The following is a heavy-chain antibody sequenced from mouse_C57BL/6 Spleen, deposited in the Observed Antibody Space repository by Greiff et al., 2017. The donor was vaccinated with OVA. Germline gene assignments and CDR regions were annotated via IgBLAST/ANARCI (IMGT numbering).Heavy chain of an antibody. CDR1: GFNLKDYY. D-gene: IGHD2-4*01. J-gene: IGHJ3*01. CDR3: TTVYYDFPWFAY. V-gene: IGHV14-1*01. CDR2: IDPEDGDP. Sequence: VQLQQSGAELVRPGASVKLSCTASGFNLKDYYMHWVKQWPEQGLEWIGWIDPEDGDPEYAPKFQGTATMTADTTSNTAYLQLSSLTSEDTAVYYCTTVYYDFPWFAYWGQGTLVTVSA.